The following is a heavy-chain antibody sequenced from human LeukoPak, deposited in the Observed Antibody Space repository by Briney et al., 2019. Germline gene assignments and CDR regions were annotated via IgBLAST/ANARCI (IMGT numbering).Heavy chain of an antibody. CDR1: GGSIRSYY. CDR2: IYDRRST. D-gene: IGHD5-18*01. J-gene: IGHJ2*01. V-gene: IGHV4-4*09. CDR3: ARMWDSRYTYGFRYFDV. Sequence: SETLSLTCTVSGGSIRSYYWGWIRQPPGKGLEWIGNIYDRRSTSYNPSLKSRVTISVDMSKSQFSRKLTSVTAADTAVYYCARMWDSRYTYGFRYFDVWGRGTLVTVSS.